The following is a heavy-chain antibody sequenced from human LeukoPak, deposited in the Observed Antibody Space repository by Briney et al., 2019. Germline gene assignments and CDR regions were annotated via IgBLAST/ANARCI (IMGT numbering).Heavy chain of an antibody. CDR2: ISSSSSTI. Sequence: GGSLRLSCAASGFTFRSYSMNCVRQAPGKGLEWVSYISSSSSTIYYAYSVKGRFTISRDNAKNSLYLQMNSLRAEDTAVYYCARGQLVRTSPFDYWGQGTLVTVSS. CDR3: ARGQLVRTSPFDY. D-gene: IGHD6-13*01. CDR1: GFTFRSYS. J-gene: IGHJ4*02. V-gene: IGHV3-48*01.